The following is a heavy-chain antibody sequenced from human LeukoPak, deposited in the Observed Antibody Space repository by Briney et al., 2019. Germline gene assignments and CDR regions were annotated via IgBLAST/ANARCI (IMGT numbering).Heavy chain of an antibody. CDR3: ARRPANYYDSSGYYPTYAFDI. CDR1: GDSVSSNSAA. CDR2: TYHRSRWYY. Sequence: SQTLSLTCAISGDSVSSNSAAWNWIRQSPSRGLEWLGRTYHRSRWYYEYAVSVKSRITINPDTSKNQFSLQLNSVTPEDTAVYYCARRPANYYDSSGYYPTYAFDIWGQGTMVTVSS. V-gene: IGHV6-1*01. D-gene: IGHD3-22*01. J-gene: IGHJ3*02.